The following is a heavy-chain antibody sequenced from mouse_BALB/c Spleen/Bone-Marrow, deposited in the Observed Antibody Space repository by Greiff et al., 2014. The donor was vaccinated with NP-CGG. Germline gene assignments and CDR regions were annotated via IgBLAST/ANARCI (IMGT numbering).Heavy chain of an antibody. Sequence: QVQLQQSGAELVRPGSSVKISCKSSGYAFSTYWINWVKQRPGQGLEWIGQIYPGDGDTDFNGKFEGKATLTADRSSNTAYMEFSSLTSEDSAVYFCARGGISVGYWGQGTTLTVSS. CDR3: ARGGISVGY. V-gene: IGHV1-80*01. CDR2: IYPGDGDT. CDR1: GYAFSTYW. J-gene: IGHJ2*01.